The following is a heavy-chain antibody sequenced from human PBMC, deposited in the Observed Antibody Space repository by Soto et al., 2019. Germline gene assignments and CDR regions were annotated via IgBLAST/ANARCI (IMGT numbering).Heavy chain of an antibody. V-gene: IGHV4-38-2*02. CDR2: LYHSGST. J-gene: IGHJ4*02. Sequence: SETLSVTCTVSGYCISSGYHWCWIRQSPRKGLEWIGRLYHSGSTSYKPSLKSRGTISVDTSKKQFALKLAYGTAAETAIYYGERTLYYYEEYWGQGTLDTVSS. D-gene: IGHD3-22*01. CDR3: ERTLYYYEEY. CDR1: GYCISSGYH.